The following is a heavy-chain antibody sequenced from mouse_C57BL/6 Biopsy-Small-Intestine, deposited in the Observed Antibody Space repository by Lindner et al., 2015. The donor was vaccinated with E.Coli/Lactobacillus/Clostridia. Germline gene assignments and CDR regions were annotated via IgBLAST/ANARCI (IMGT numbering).Heavy chain of an antibody. CDR2: FFPKSGSL. J-gene: IGHJ2*01. CDR3: ARHDALGALFDY. Sequence: VQLQESGAELVKPGASVKLSCKASGYTFTDYTIHWVKQRSGQGLEWIGWFFPKSGSLKYNERFRDKATLTADKSPSTVYMELSSLTSDDSAVYFCARHDALGALFDYWGQGTTLTVSS. V-gene: IGHV1-62-2*01. CDR1: GYTFTDYT. D-gene: IGHD3-1*01.